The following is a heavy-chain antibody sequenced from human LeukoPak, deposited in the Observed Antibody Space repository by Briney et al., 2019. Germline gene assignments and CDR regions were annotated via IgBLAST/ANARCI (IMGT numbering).Heavy chain of an antibody. V-gene: IGHV3-21*01. CDR1: GFTFSTYA. CDR2: VSSSSSYI. CDR3: ARDPYYYYYYMDV. Sequence: PGGSLRLSCEASGFTFSTYAMSWVRQPPGRGLEWVSSVSSSSSYIYYADSVKGRFTISRDNAKNSLYLQMNSLRAEETPVYYCARDPYYYYYYMDVWGKGTTVTVPS. J-gene: IGHJ6*03.